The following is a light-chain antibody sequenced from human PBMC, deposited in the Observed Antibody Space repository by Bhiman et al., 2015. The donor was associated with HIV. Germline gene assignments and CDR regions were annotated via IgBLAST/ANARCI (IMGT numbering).Light chain of an antibody. V-gene: IGLV1-40*01. Sequence: QSVLTQPPSVSAAPGQKVTISCSGSSSNIGAGYDVHWYQQLPETAPKLLMYGNNNRPSGIPDRFSGSKSGTSASLAITGLQAEDEGDYYCQSYDSSLSGVVFGGGTKLTV. J-gene: IGLJ3*02. CDR1: SSNIGAGYD. CDR2: GNN. CDR3: QSYDSSLSGVV.